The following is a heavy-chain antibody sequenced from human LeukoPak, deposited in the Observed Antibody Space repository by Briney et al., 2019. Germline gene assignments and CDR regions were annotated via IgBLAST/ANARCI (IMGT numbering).Heavy chain of an antibody. V-gene: IGHV4-59*01. Sequence: SETLSLTCTVSGGSISSYYWGWLRQPPGKGLEWIGYINYSGSTNDNPSLKSRVTISVDTSKNQFSLKLSSVTAADTAVYYCARHRSGWLQSSFDYWGQGTLVTVSS. CDR2: INYSGST. J-gene: IGHJ4*02. D-gene: IGHD5-24*01. CDR3: ARHRSGWLQSSFDY. CDR1: GGSISSYY.